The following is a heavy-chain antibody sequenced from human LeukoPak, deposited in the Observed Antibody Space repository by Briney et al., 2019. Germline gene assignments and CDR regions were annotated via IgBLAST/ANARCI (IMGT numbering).Heavy chain of an antibody. CDR3: ARYPPGRGGLDI. CDR2: ISGSSSYM. CDR1: GFTFTNYN. J-gene: IGHJ3*02. Sequence: GGSLRLSCAASGFTFTNYNMNWVRQAPGKGLEWLSSISGSSSYMYYADSVKGRFTISRDNAKNLLYVHVNSLRAEDTAVYYCARYPPGRGGLDIWGQGTMVTVSS. V-gene: IGHV3-21*01. D-gene: IGHD2-8*02.